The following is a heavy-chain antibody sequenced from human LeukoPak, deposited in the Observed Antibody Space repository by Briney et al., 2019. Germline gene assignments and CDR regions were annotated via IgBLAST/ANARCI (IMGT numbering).Heavy chain of an antibody. Sequence: ASVKVSCKASGYTFTGYYMHWVRQAPGQGLEWMGWVNPNSGGTNYAQKFQGRVTMTRDTSISTAYMEPSSLRSEDTAVYYCARGQYQLLYEDNWFDPWGQGTLVTVSS. CDR3: ARGQYQLLYEDNWFDP. CDR1: GYTFTGYY. CDR2: VNPNSGGT. V-gene: IGHV1-2*02. D-gene: IGHD2-2*02. J-gene: IGHJ5*02.